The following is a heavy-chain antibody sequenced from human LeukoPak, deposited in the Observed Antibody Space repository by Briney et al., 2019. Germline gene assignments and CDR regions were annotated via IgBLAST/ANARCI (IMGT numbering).Heavy chain of an antibody. CDR1: GGSISSYY. V-gene: IGHV4-59*01. D-gene: IGHD1-1*01. CDR2: IYSSGST. CDR3: ARGYMNEFDY. Sequence: PSETLSLTCTVSGGSISSYYWSWIRQPPGKGLEWIGYIYSSGSTNYNPSLKSRVTMSEDTSKNQFSLKLTSVTAADTAMYYCARGYMNEFDYWGQGTLVTVSS. J-gene: IGHJ4*02.